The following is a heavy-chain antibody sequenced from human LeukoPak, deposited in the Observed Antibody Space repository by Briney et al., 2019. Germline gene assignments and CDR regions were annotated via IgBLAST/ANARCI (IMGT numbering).Heavy chain of an antibody. CDR2: INPNSGGT. Sequence: ASVKVSCKASGYTFTGYYMHWVRQAPGQGLEWMGWINPNSGGTNYAQKLQGRVTMTTDTSTSTAYMELRSLRSDDTAVYYCARDHLGYCSSTSCYKDNWFDPWGQGTLVTVSS. J-gene: IGHJ5*02. CDR1: GYTFTGYY. V-gene: IGHV1-2*02. D-gene: IGHD2-2*02. CDR3: ARDHLGYCSSTSCYKDNWFDP.